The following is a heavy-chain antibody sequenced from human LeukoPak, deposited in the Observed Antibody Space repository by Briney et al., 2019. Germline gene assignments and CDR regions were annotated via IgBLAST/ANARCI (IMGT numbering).Heavy chain of an antibody. V-gene: IGHV3-23*01. CDR3: AKSGLNRFDY. Sequence: ETLSLTCAVYGGSFSGYYWSWIRQAPGKGLEWVSTFSGSGGNTYYADSVKGRFTISRDNSKNTLYLQMNSLRAEDTAVYYCAKSGLNRFDYWGQGTLVTVSS. CDR1: GGSFSGYY. D-gene: IGHD2-15*01. CDR2: FSGSGGNT. J-gene: IGHJ4*02.